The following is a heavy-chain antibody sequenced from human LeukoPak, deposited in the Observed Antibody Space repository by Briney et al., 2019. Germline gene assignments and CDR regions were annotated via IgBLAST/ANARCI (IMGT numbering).Heavy chain of an antibody. CDR1: GFTFSSYG. CDR3: ARDLRWSHYWYFDL. D-gene: IGHD2-15*01. Sequence: GGSLRLSCAATGFTFSSYGMHWVRQAPGKGLEWVAVIWYDGSNKYYADSVKGRFTISRDNSKNTLYLQMNSLRAEDTAVYYCARDLRWSHYWYFDLWGRGTLVTVSS. J-gene: IGHJ2*01. CDR2: IWYDGSNK. V-gene: IGHV3-33*01.